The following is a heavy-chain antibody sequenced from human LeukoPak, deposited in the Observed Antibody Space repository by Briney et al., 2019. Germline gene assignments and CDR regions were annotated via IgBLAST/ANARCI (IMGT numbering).Heavy chain of an antibody. Sequence: ASVKVSCKASGYTFTGYYMHWVRQAPGQGLEWMGWINPNSGGTNYAQKFQGRVTMTRDTSISTAYMELSRLRSDDTAVYYCAMSGSGSYFCNWFDPWGQGTLVTVSS. V-gene: IGHV1-2*02. D-gene: IGHD3-10*01. CDR2: INPNSGGT. J-gene: IGHJ5*02. CDR3: AMSGSGSYFCNWFDP. CDR1: GYTFTGYY.